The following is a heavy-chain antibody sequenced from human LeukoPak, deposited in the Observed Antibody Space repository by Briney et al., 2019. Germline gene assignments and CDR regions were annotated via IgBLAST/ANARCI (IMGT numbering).Heavy chain of an antibody. Sequence: GGSLRLSCAASGFTFSDHYMSWIRQAPGKGLEWVSYMSSSGGTIYYADSVKGRFTISRDNAKNSLYLQMNSPRPEDTAVYYCARRAPRSPYFDYWGQGTLVTVSS. CDR3: ARRAPRSPYFDY. D-gene: IGHD6-6*01. V-gene: IGHV3-11*04. CDR2: MSSSGGTI. J-gene: IGHJ4*02. CDR1: GFTFSDHY.